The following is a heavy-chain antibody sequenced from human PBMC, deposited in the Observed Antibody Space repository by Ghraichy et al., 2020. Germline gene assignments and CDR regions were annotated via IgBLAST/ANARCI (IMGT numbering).Heavy chain of an antibody. CDR3: AKVGSRYSGPLES. Sequence: GGSLRLSCAASGFTFISYGMHWVRQAPGKGLEWVAFIRSDGSKKEYLDSVKGRFTISRDNSKNTLYLQMNSLRGEDTAVYYCAKVGSRYSGPLESWGQGTLVTVSS. D-gene: IGHD6-25*01. CDR2: IRSDGSKK. V-gene: IGHV3-30*02. CDR1: GFTFISYG. J-gene: IGHJ4*02.